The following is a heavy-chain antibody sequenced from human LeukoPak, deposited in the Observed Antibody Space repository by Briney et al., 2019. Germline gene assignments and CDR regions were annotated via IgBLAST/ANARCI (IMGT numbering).Heavy chain of an antibody. CDR3: ATVLGVVIEDAFDI. J-gene: IGHJ3*02. V-gene: IGHV1-24*01. CDR1: GYTLTELS. CDR2: FDPEDGET. Sequence: GASVKVSCKVSGYTLTELSMHWVRQAPGKGLEWMGGFDPEDGETIYAQKFQGRVTMTEDTYTDTAYMELSSLRSEDTAVYYCATVLGVVIEDAFDIWGQGTMVTVSS. D-gene: IGHD3-3*01.